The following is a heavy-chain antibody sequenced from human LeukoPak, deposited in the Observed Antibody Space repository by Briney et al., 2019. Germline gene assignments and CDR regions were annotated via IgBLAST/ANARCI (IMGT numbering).Heavy chain of an antibody. V-gene: IGHV4-34*01. CDR2: INHSGST. CDR3: ARGSKRITIFGVVIILNWFDP. D-gene: IGHD3-3*01. Sequence: SETLSLTCAVYGGSFSGYYWSWIRQPPGKGLEWIGEINHSGSTNYNPSLKSRVTISVDTSKNQFSLELSSVTAADTAVYYCARGSKRITIFGVVIILNWFDPWGQGTLVTVSS. CDR1: GGSFSGYY. J-gene: IGHJ5*02.